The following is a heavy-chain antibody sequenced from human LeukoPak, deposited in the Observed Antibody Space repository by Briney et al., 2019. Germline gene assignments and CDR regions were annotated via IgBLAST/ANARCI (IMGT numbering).Heavy chain of an antibody. CDR1: GFTVSSNY. J-gene: IGHJ6*03. CDR2: IYSGGST. D-gene: IGHD4-11*01. V-gene: IGHV3-53*01. Sequence: PGGSLRLSCAASGFTVSSNYMSWVRQAPGKGLEWVSVIYSGGSTYYADSVKGRFTISRDNSKNTLYLQMNSLRAEDTAVYYCARDIYSDYNYYYYYMDVWGKGTTVTVSS. CDR3: ARDIYSDYNYYYYYMDV.